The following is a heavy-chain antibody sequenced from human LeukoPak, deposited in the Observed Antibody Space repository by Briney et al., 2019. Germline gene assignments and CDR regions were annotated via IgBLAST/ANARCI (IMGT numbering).Heavy chain of an antibody. V-gene: IGHV4-59*01. CDR1: GGSISSYY. CDR2: IYYSGST. Sequence: SETLSLTCTVSGGSISSYYWSWIRQPPGKGLEWIGYIYYSGSTNYNPTLKSRVTISVDTSKNQFSLKLSSVTAADTAVYYCAREGAVTTSVDASDIWGQGTMVTVSS. D-gene: IGHD4-17*01. CDR3: AREGAVTTSVDASDI. J-gene: IGHJ3*02.